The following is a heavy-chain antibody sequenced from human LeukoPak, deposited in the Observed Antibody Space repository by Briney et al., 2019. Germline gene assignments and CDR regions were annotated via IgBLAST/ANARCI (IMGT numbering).Heavy chain of an antibody. Sequence: GGSLRLSCAASGFTFSSYNMNWVRQAPGKGLEWVSSISSSSSYIYYADSVKGRFTISRDNSKNTLYLQMNSLRAEDTAVYYCAKFVDDVVVVPAAYFDYWGQGTLVTVSS. V-gene: IGHV3-21*04. CDR1: GFTFSSYN. CDR2: ISSSSSYI. J-gene: IGHJ4*02. CDR3: AKFVDDVVVVPAAYFDY. D-gene: IGHD2-2*01.